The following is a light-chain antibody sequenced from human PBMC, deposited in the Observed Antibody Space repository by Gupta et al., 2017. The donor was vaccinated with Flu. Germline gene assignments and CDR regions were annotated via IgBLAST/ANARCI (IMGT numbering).Light chain of an antibody. J-gene: IGLJ1*01. CDR2: DDN. CDR3: QVWDSDSDPYV. V-gene: IGLV3-21*02. Sequence: GQTARITGGGKNIGNKGVHWYQQRPGQAPVMVVYDDNERPTGIPERFSGSHSGNTATLTITRVEAGDEADYYCQVWDSDSDPYVFGTGTKVAVL. CDR1: NIGNKG.